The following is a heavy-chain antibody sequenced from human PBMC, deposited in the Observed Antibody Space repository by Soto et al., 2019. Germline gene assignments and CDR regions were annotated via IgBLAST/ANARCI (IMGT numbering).Heavy chain of an antibody. Sequence: GSLRLSCAASGFSFSTYAMSWVRQAPGKGLEWVSVISGSGDSTYSADSVRGRFTISRDNSINTLYLQMNNLGNEDTAVYYCAHPRGYGVFDAYDIWGQGTMVTVSS. CDR3: AHPRGYGVFDAYDI. J-gene: IGHJ3*02. CDR2: ISGSGDST. D-gene: IGHD4-17*01. CDR1: GFSFSTYA. V-gene: IGHV3-23*01.